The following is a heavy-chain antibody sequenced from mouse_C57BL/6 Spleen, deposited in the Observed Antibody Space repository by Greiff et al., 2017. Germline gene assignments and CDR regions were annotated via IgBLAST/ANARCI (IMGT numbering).Heavy chain of an antibody. J-gene: IGHJ2*03. CDR1: GFSLPSYA. D-gene: IGHD1-1*02. CDR2: IWTGGGT. Sequence: VKLLESGPGLVAPSQCLSITCTVSGFSLPSYAISWVRQPPGKGLEWLGVIWTGGGTNYNSALKSRLSISKDNAKSQVFVKMNSLQTDDTARYYCARENYGYFDYWGQGTSLTVSS. CDR3: ARENYGYFDY. V-gene: IGHV2-9-1*01.